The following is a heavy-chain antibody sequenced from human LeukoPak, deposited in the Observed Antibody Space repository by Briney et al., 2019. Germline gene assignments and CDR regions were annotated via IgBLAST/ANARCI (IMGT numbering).Heavy chain of an antibody. CDR3: ANLASIAARGHAFDI. J-gene: IGHJ3*02. CDR1: GGSISSGSYS. Sequence: PSETLSLTCTVSGGSISSGSYSWSWIRQPAGKGLEWIGRIYTSGSTNYNPSLKSRVTISVDTSKNQFSLKLSSVTAADTAVYYCANLASIAARGHAFDIWGQGTMVTVSS. CDR2: IYTSGST. V-gene: IGHV4-61*02. D-gene: IGHD6-6*01.